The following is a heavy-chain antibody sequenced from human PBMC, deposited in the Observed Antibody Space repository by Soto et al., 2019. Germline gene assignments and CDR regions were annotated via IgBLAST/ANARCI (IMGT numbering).Heavy chain of an antibody. CDR1: GASFSGYY. V-gene: IGHV4-34*01. CDR2: IHHSGST. D-gene: IGHD6-6*01. Sequence: PSETLSLTCSVYGASFSGYYWSWIRQSPGKGLEWIGEIHHSGSTHYNPSLKSRLTFSIDESQSQFYMMLTSVTAADTALYFCARGHSTSGYDSWGQGFLVTVSS. CDR3: ARGHSTSGYDS. J-gene: IGHJ4*02.